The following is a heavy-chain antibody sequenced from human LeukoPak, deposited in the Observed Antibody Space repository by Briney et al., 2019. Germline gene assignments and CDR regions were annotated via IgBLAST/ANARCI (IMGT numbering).Heavy chain of an antibody. CDR1: GYTFTGYY. CDR2: INPNSGGT. D-gene: IGHD3-3*01. Sequence: ASVKVSCKASGYTFTGYYMHWVRQAPGQGLEWMGWINPNSGGTNYAQKFQGWVTMTRDMSISTAYMELSRLRSDDTAVYYCARGRSGYSPFDYWGQGTLVTVSS. V-gene: IGHV1-2*04. CDR3: ARGRSGYSPFDY. J-gene: IGHJ4*02.